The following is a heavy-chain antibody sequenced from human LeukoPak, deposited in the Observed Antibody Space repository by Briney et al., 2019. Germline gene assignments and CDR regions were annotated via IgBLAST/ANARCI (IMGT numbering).Heavy chain of an antibody. D-gene: IGHD1-26*01. CDR3: AGGHYPLEY. Sequence: SETLSLTCSVSGGSINSGYWSWIRQPPGKGLEWIGLLYPSGSANYNPSLKSRVTISVDTSRTQFSLKLSSMTAADTAVYYCAGGHYPLEYWGQGTLVTVSS. V-gene: IGHV4-59*01. CDR2: LYPSGSA. CDR1: GGSINSGY. J-gene: IGHJ4*02.